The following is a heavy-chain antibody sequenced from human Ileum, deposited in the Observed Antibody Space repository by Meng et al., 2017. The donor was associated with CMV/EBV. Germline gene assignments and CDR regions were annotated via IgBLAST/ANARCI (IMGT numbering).Heavy chain of an antibody. D-gene: IGHD2-2*01. J-gene: IGHJ4*01. CDR2: MNSDGSTT. V-gene: IGHV3-74*01. CDR1: GFTFSTYW. CDR3: ATAGQYRLDN. Sequence: VQLGEPGGGLFQPGGSLRLSCAASGFTFSTYWMHWVRQGPGEGLVWVSRMNSDGSTTDYADSVKGRFTISRDNAKNTLYLQMNSLRVDDTAVYYCATAGQYRLDNWGHGTLVTVSS.